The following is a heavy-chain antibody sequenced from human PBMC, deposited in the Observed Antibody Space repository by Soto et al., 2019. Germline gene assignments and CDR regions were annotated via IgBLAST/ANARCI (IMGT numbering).Heavy chain of an antibody. CDR2: ISGSGGIT. V-gene: IGHV3-23*01. CDR3: ALLGRSGSGRPYYYGMDV. J-gene: IGHJ6*02. Sequence: EVQLLESGGGLVQPGGSLRLSCAVSGLTFSYFAMSWVRQAPGKGLEWVSAISGSGGITYYADSVKGRFTISRDNSKNTLLLKMNRLRAEDTAVYYCALLGRSGSGRPYYYGMDVWGQGTTVTVSS. CDR1: GLTFSYFA. D-gene: IGHD3-10*01.